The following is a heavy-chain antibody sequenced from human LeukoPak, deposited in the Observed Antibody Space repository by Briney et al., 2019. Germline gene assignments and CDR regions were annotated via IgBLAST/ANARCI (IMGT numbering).Heavy chain of an antibody. D-gene: IGHD1-1*01. V-gene: IGHV3-48*03. CDR3: ARGMNWNDLDY. Sequence: PGGSLRLSCAASGFTFSSYEMNWVRQAPGKGLEGVSYISSSGSTIYYADSVKGRFTISRDNAKNSLYLQMNSLRAEDTAVYYCARGMNWNDLDYWGQGTLVTVSS. J-gene: IGHJ4*02. CDR1: GFTFSSYE. CDR2: ISSSGSTI.